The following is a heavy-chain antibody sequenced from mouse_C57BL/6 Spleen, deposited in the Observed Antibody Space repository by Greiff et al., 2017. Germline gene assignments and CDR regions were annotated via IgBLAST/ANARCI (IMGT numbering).Heavy chain of an antibody. D-gene: IGHD1-1*01. V-gene: IGHV1-42*01. Sequence: VQLQQSGPELVKPGASVKISCKASGYSFTGYYMNWVKQSPEKSLEWIGEIDPSTGGTTYNQKFKAKATLTVDKSSSTAYMQLKSLTSEDSAVYYCARGEYYGYYAMDYWGQGTSVTVSS. J-gene: IGHJ4*01. CDR1: GYSFTGYY. CDR2: IDPSTGGT. CDR3: ARGEYYGYYAMDY.